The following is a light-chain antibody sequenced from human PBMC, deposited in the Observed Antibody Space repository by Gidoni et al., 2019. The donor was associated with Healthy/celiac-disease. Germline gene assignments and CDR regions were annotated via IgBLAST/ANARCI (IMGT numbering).Light chain of an antibody. CDR2: AAS. J-gene: IGKJ4*01. CDR1: QSISSY. CDR3: QQSYGDPPT. V-gene: IGKV1-39*01. Sequence: DIQMTQSPSSLSASVGDRVTITCRASQSISSYLNWYQQKPGKAPKLLIYAASRVQSGVPSRFGGRGAGTDFTLTISSLQPEDFATFCCQQSYGDPPTFGGGTKVEIK.